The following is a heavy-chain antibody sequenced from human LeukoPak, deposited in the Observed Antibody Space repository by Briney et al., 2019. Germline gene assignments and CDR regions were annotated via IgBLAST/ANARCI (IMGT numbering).Heavy chain of an antibody. CDR2: IYPGDSDT. CDR1: GYRFANYW. J-gene: IGHJ6*03. D-gene: IGHD3-10*01. Sequence: GESLKISFQGSGYRFANYWIGWVRPMPGKGLGWMGIIYPGDSDTRYSPSIQGQVTISADKSISIAYLQWSSLKASDTAMYYCARLSGAYYYHYYMDVWGKGTTVTVS. CDR3: ARLSGAYYYHYYMDV. V-gene: IGHV5-51*01.